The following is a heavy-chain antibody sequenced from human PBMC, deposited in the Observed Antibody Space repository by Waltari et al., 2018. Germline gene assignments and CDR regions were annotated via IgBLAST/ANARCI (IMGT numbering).Heavy chain of an antibody. Sequence: QVQLQESGPGLVKPSETLSLTCTVSGGSISSHYWSWIRQPPGKGLEWIGYIYYSGSTNYNPSLKSRVTISVDTSKNQFSLKLSSVTAADTAVYYCARDLTTSDGGMSDYWGQGTLVTVSS. V-gene: IGHV4-59*11. CDR2: IYYSGST. D-gene: IGHD4-4*01. CDR1: GGSISSHY. J-gene: IGHJ4*02. CDR3: ARDLTTSDGGMSDY.